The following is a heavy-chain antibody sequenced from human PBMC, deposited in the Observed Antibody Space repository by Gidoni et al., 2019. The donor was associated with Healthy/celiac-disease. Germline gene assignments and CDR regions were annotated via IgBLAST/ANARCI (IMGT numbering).Heavy chain of an antibody. D-gene: IGHD5-12*01. V-gene: IGHV4-59*01. CDR1: GGSISSYY. J-gene: IGHJ4*02. Sequence: QVQLQESGPGLVKPSETLSLTCTVSGGSISSYYWSWIRQPPGKGLEWIGYIYYSGSTNYNPSLKSRVTISVDTSKNQFSLKLSSVTAADTAVYYCARGIGGYDYFDYWGQGTLVTVSS. CDR2: IYYSGST. CDR3: ARGIGGYDYFDY.